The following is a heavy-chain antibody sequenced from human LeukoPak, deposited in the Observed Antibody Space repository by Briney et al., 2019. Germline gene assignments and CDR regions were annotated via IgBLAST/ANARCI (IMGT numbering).Heavy chain of an antibody. V-gene: IGHV4-34*01. CDR3: ARGTIAPAAWYNWFDP. D-gene: IGHD2-2*01. J-gene: IGHJ5*02. CDR2: INHSGST. CDR1: GGSFSGYY. Sequence: SETLSLTCAVYGGSFSGYYWSWIRQPPGKGLEWIGEINHSGSTNYNPSLKSRVTISVDTSKNQFSLKLSSVTAADTAVYYCARGTIAPAAWYNWFDPWGQGTLVTVSS.